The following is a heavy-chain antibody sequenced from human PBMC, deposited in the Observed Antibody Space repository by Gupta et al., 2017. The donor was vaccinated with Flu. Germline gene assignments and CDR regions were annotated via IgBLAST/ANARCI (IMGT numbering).Heavy chain of an antibody. CDR2: INAGNGNT. J-gene: IGHJ4*02. D-gene: IGHD2-2*01. CDR3: ARDQGCSSTSCPDFDY. Sequence: VRQAPGQRLEWMGWINAGNGNTKYSQKFQGRVTITRDTSASTAYMELSSLRSEDTAVYYCARDQGCSSTSCPDFDYWGQGTLVTVSS. V-gene: IGHV1-3*01.